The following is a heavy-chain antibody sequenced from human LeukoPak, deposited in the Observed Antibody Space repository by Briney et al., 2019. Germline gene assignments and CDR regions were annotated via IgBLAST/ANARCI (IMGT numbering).Heavy chain of an antibody. CDR3: ARSLVTHWHFDL. CDR1: GYSFDSYW. D-gene: IGHD2-21*01. J-gene: IGHJ2*01. V-gene: IGHV5-51*01. Sequence: GESLKISCQGSGYSFDSYWIGWVRQMPGKVLEWIGIFYPTDSDTHYSPSFQGQVTMSADTSINTAYLQWSSLKASDTAIYYCARSLVTHWHFDLWGRGTPVIVSS. CDR2: FYPTDSDT.